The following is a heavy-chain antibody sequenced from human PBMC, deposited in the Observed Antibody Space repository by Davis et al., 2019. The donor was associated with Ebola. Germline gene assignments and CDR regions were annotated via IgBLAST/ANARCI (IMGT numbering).Heavy chain of an antibody. Sequence: ASVKVSCKASGYTFTGYDINWVRQAPGQGLEWMGWMNPYSGNTGYAQKFQGRVTMTRENSMSTAYMELRSLRSEDTAVYFCARGGVAYSDLDYWGQGTLVAVSS. V-gene: IGHV1-8*01. J-gene: IGHJ4*02. CDR1: GYTFTGYD. CDR2: MNPYSGNT. D-gene: IGHD2-21*01. CDR3: ARGGVAYSDLDY.